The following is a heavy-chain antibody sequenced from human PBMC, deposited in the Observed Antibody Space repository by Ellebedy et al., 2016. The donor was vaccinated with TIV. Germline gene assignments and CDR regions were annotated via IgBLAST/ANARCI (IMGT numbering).Heavy chain of an antibody. CDR3: ARQMIVVASTVAFDI. D-gene: IGHD3-22*01. J-gene: IGHJ3*02. V-gene: IGHV4-39*01. CDR1: GGSISSSSYH. CDR2: INHSGST. Sequence: SETLSLTCTVSGGSISSSSYHWGWIRQPPGTGLEWIGSINHSGSTYYNPSLKSRVTISVDRSKSQFSLKVSSVTAADTAVYYCARQMIVVASTVAFDIWGQGTMVTVSS.